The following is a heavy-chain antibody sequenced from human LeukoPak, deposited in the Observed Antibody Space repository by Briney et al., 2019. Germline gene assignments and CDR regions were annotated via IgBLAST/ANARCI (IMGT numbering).Heavy chain of an antibody. J-gene: IGHJ4*02. V-gene: IGHV4-61*02. CDR1: GGSISSGSYY. CDR2: IYTSGST. D-gene: IGHD5-12*01. CDR3: ARGLGYDYYFDY. Sequence: SETLSLTCTVSGGSISSGSYYWSWIRQPAGKGLEWIGRIYTSGSTNYNPSLKGRVTISVDTSKNQFSLKLSSVTAADTAVYYCARGLGYDYYFDYWGQGTLVTVSS.